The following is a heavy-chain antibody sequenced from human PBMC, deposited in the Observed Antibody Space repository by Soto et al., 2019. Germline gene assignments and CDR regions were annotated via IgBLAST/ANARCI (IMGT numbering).Heavy chain of an antibody. Sequence: GGSLRLSCAASGFTFSSYGMHWVRQAPGKGLEWVAVIWYDGSNKYYADSVKGRFTISRDNSKNTVYLLMNSLRVEDTAVYYCAKEYSTGLQYFQHWGQGSLVTVSS. CDR2: IWYDGSNK. V-gene: IGHV3-33*06. CDR3: AKEYSTGLQYFQH. D-gene: IGHD6-19*01. CDR1: GFTFSSYG. J-gene: IGHJ1*01.